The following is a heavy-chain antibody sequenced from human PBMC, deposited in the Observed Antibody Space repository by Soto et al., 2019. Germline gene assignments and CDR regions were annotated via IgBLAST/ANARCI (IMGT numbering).Heavy chain of an antibody. J-gene: IGHJ4*02. CDR2: ISSGSKTI. CDR3: AREDILGVRSFDY. V-gene: IGHV3-48*02. CDR1: GFTFSGYS. Sequence: GGSLRLSCAASGFTFSGYSVNWVRQAPGKGLEWVSYISSGSKTIYYAESVKGRFTVYRDNARNSQYLQMNSLRDYDTAVYYGAREDILGVRSFDYWGQGTLVTFSS. D-gene: IGHD3-9*01.